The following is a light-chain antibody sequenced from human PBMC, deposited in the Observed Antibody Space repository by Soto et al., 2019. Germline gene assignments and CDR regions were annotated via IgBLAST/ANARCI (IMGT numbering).Light chain of an antibody. Sequence: DLQMTQSPSSVSASVADTVTITCRASQGISTWLAWYQQKPGEAPKLLISDASSLQSGVPSRFSGNGSGTEFTLTITSLQPEDFATYYCQQAYSFPLTFGGGTRVELK. CDR1: QGISTW. CDR2: DAS. CDR3: QQAYSFPLT. J-gene: IGKJ4*01. V-gene: IGKV1-12*01.